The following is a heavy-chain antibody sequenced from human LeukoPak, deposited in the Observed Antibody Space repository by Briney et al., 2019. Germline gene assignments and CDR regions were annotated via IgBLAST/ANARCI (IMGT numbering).Heavy chain of an antibody. V-gene: IGHV3-23*01. D-gene: IGHD3-22*01. J-gene: IGHJ4*02. Sequence: QAGGSLRLSCAVSGLTLSNYGMSWVRQAPGKGLEWVAGISDSGGRTNYADSVKGRFTISRDNSKNTLYLQMNSLRAEDTAVYYCAKNYYDSSGYYSKYLYYFDYWGQGTLVTVSS. CDR2: ISDSGGRT. CDR3: AKNYYDSSGYYSKYLYYFDY. CDR1: GLTLSNYG.